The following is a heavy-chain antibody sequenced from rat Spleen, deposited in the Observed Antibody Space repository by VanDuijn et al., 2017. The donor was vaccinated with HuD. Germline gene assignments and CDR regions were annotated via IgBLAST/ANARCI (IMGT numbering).Heavy chain of an antibody. J-gene: IGHJ2*01. V-gene: IGHV5-20*01. CDR1: GFAFSDYY. CDR2: ISYGGGNT. Sequence: EVQLVESGGGLVQSGKSLKLSCAASGFAFSDYYMTWVRQAPTKGLEWVASISYGGGNTYYRDSVKVRFTISRDNAKSTLYLQMDSMRSEDTATYYCTTPSSGYRDYFDYWGQGVMVTVSS. CDR3: TTPSSGYRDYFDY. D-gene: IGHD4-3*01.